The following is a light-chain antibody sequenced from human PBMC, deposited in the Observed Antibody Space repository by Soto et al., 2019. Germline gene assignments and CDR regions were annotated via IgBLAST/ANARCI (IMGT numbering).Light chain of an antibody. Sequence: QSVLTQPPSASGTPGQRVTISCSGGRFNIGSNTVDWYQQLPGTAPKLLIYSNDRRPSGVPDRFSGSKSGTSASLAISGLQSEDEADYYCAAWDDTLSGQLFGTGTQLTVL. CDR2: SND. CDR1: RFNIGSNT. V-gene: IGLV1-44*01. J-gene: IGLJ1*01. CDR3: AAWDDTLSGQL.